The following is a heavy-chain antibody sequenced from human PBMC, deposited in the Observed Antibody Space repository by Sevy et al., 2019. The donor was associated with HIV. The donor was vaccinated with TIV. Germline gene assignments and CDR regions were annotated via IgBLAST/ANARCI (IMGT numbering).Heavy chain of an antibody. CDR2: IYYSGST. D-gene: IGHD3-9*01. CDR1: GGSISSYY. CDR3: ARESYDIWPCSRGMDV. Sequence: SETLSLTCTVSGGSISSYYWSWIRQPPGKRLEWIGYIYYSGSTNYNPSLKSRVTISVDTSKNQFSLKLRSVTAADTAVYYCARESYDIWPCSRGMDVWGQGTTVTVSS. J-gene: IGHJ6*02. V-gene: IGHV4-59*01.